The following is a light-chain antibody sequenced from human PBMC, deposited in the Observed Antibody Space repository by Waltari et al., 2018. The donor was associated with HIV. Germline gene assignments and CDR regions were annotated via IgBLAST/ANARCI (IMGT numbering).Light chain of an antibody. Sequence: DIQITQSPSSLSASVGDTVTITCRARQGIRNELLWYQQKSGQDPKRLIYAASRVQSGGPSRFSGRGSGPEVPLTLSSLQPEDFATQYWLQHHTYPWPFGQGTKVEIK. V-gene: IGKV1-17*01. CDR3: LQHHTYPWP. CDR1: QGIRNE. CDR2: AAS. J-gene: IGKJ1*01.